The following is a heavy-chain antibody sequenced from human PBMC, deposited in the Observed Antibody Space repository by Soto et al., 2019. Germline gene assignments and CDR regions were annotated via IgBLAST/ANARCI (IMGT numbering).Heavy chain of an antibody. Sequence: ASVKVSCKASGYTFTSYGISWVRQAPGRGLEWMGWINAYNGNTNYAQKLQGRVTMTRNTSTSTAYMELSSLRSEDTAVYYCARGFVYDFWSGDFDYWGQGTLVTVSS. V-gene: IGHV1-18*01. CDR2: INAYNGNT. D-gene: IGHD3-3*01. CDR3: ARGFVYDFWSGDFDY. J-gene: IGHJ4*02. CDR1: GYTFTSYG.